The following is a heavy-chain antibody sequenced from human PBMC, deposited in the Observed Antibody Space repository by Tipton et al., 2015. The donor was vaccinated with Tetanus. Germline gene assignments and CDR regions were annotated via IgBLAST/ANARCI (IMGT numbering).Heavy chain of an antibody. D-gene: IGHD1-26*01. J-gene: IGHJ4*02. Sequence: LVKHTQTLSLTCTVSGGSISSGGYYWTWIRQHPGKGLEWIGDIYYSGSTYYNPSLKSRVIISVDTSKNQFSVNLNSVTAADTAVYYCARDQARGARGWNYFDYWGQGALVTVSS. CDR1: GGSISSGGYY. CDR2: IYYSGST. V-gene: IGHV4-31*03. CDR3: ARDQARGARGWNYFDY.